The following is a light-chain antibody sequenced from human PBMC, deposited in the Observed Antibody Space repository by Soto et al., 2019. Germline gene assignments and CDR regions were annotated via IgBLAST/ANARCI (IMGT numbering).Light chain of an antibody. CDR1: SSDVGGYNY. CDR3: SSYTSSRTRV. Sequence: QSALTQPASVSGPPGQSITISCTRTSSDVGGYNYVSWYQQHPGKAPKLMIYEVSNRPSGVSNRFSGSKSGNTASLTISGLQAEDEADYYCSSYTSSRTRVFGGGTTLTVL. CDR2: EVS. J-gene: IGLJ3*02. V-gene: IGLV2-14*01.